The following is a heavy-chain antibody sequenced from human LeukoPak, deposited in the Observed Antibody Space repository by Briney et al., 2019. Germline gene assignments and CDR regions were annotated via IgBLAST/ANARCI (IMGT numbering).Heavy chain of an antibody. CDR2: MNPNSGNT. J-gene: IGHJ4*02. CDR3: ARGANPRIAAAGMGY. D-gene: IGHD6-13*01. Sequence: ASVKLSCKASGYSFTSYDINWVRQATGQGLEWMGWMNPNSGNTGYAQKFQGRVTMTRNTSISTAYMELSSLRSEDTAVYYCARGANPRIAAAGMGYWGQGTLVTVSS. CDR1: GYSFTSYD. V-gene: IGHV1-8*01.